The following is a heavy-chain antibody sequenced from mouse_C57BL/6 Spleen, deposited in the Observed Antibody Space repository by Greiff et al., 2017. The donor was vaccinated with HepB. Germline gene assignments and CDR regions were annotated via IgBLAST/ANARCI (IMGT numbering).Heavy chain of an antibody. Sequence: EVQGVESGGGLVKPGGSLKLSCAASGFTFSSYAMSWVRQTPEKRLEWVATISDGGSYTYYPDNVKGRFTISRDNAKNNLYLQMSHLKSEDTAMYYCARSRYYSNHYYAMDYWGQGTSVTVSS. CDR2: ISDGGSYT. CDR1: GFTFSSYA. D-gene: IGHD2-5*01. CDR3: ARSRYYSNHYYAMDY. V-gene: IGHV5-4*01. J-gene: IGHJ4*01.